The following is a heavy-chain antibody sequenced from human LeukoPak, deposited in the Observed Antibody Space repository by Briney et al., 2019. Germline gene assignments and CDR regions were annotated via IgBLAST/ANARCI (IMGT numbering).Heavy chain of an antibody. CDR2: INPNSGGT. CDR3: ARVDDRGHYYDSSGPRKLFDY. D-gene: IGHD3-22*01. V-gene: IGHV1-2*02. J-gene: IGHJ4*02. CDR1: GYTFTGYY. Sequence: ASVKVSCKTSGYTFTGYYMHWVRQAPGQGLEWMGWINPNSGGTNYAQKFQGRVTMTRDKSIRTAYMELSRLTSDDTAVYYCARVDDRGHYYDSSGPRKLFDYWGQGTLVTVSS.